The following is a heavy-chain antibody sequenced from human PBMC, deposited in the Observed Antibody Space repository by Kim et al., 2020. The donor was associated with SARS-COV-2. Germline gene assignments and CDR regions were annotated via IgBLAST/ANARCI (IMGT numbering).Heavy chain of an antibody. CDR3: AREEVDIVVVPAAGVAFDI. J-gene: IGHJ3*02. V-gene: IGHV3-48*02. CDR2: ISSSSTI. Sequence: GGSLRLSCAASGFTFSSYSMNWVRQAPGKGLEWVSYISSSSTIYYADSVKGRFTISRDNAKNSLYLQMNSLRDEDTAVYYCAREEVDIVVVPAAGVAFDIWGQGTMVTVSS. D-gene: IGHD2-2*03. CDR1: GFTFSSYS.